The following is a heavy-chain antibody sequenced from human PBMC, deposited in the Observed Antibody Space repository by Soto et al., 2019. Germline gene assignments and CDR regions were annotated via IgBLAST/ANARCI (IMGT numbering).Heavy chain of an antibody. Sequence: SETLSLTCSVSGDSITTNGYYWGWIRQPPGKGLQWIGNVYWTGSTFSHPSLTSRVFISVDTSKNEFSLRLTSVTAADTAVYYCARSHYTYGLLIDYPGPGTLVPVS. CDR2: VYWTGST. V-gene: IGHV4-39*01. CDR3: ARSHYTYGLLIDY. D-gene: IGHD2-8*01. J-gene: IGHJ4*02. CDR1: GDSITTNGYY.